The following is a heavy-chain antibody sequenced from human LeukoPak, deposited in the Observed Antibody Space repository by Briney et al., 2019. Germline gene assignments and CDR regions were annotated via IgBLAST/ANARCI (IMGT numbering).Heavy chain of an antibody. CDR3: ARDNGGVIVPSYFDY. V-gene: IGHV3-23*01. CDR1: GFTFSSYA. Sequence: GGSLRLSCAASGFTFSSYAMSWVRQAPGKGLEWVSAISGSGGSTYYADSVKGRFTISRDNSKNTLYLEINSLRAEDTAVYYCARDNGGVIVPSYFDYWGQGTLVTVSS. D-gene: IGHD3-16*02. CDR2: ISGSGGST. J-gene: IGHJ4*02.